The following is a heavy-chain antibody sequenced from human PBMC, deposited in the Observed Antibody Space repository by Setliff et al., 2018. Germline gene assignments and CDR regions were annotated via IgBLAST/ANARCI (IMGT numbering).Heavy chain of an antibody. CDR2: TIPIFGST. D-gene: IGHD5-18*01. CDR3: AREGVDTRSSTDYRYYMDV. J-gene: IGHJ6*03. V-gene: IGHV1-69*05. Sequence: SVKVSCKASGGTLSSYGISWVRQAPGQGLEWMGGTIPIFGSTNYAQKFQDRVTIITDESTSTAYMGRRSLRTEDTAVYYCAREGVDTRSSTDYRYYMDVWGKGTTVTVSS. CDR1: GGTLSSYG.